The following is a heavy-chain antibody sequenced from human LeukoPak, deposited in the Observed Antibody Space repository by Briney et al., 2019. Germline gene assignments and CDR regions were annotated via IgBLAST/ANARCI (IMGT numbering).Heavy chain of an antibody. V-gene: IGHV4-34*01. J-gene: IGHJ4*02. CDR2: INHSGST. Sequence: KPSETLSLTCAVYGGSFRGYYWSWIRQPPGKGLEWIGEINHSGSTNYNPSLKSRVTISVDTSKNQFSLKLSSVTAADTAVYYCARDPNDFWSGLDYWGQGTLVTVSS. CDR1: GGSFRGYY. CDR3: ARDPNDFWSGLDY. D-gene: IGHD3-3*01.